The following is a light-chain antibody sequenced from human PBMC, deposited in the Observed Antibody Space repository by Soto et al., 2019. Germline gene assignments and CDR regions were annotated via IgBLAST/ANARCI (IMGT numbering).Light chain of an antibody. V-gene: IGKV3-20*01. J-gene: IGKJ4*01. Sequence: EIVLTQSPATLSSFPGDRVTLSCRASQSVSSSYLAWYQQKPGQAPRLLIYGASSRATGIPDRFSGSGSGTDFTLTISRLEPEDFAVYYCQQYGSSPPGLTFGGGTKVDIK. CDR2: GAS. CDR3: QQYGSSPPGLT. CDR1: QSVSSSY.